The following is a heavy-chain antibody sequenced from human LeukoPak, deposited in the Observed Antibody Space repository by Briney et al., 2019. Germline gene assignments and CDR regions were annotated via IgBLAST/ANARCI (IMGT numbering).Heavy chain of an antibody. CDR1: GYTSTSYD. Sequence: ASVKVSCKASGYTSTSYDINWVRQATGQGLEWMGWMNPNSGNTGYAQKFQGRVTMTRNTSISTAYMELSSLRSEDTAVYYCARVRRGYCSSTSCSSYNWFDPWGQGTLVTVSS. V-gene: IGHV1-8*01. D-gene: IGHD2-2*01. J-gene: IGHJ5*02. CDR2: MNPNSGNT. CDR3: ARVRRGYCSSTSCSSYNWFDP.